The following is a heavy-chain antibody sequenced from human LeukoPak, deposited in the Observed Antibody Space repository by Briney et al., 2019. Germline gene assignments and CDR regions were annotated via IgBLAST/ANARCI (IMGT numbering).Heavy chain of an antibody. CDR3: AKDLGLRGIYGPRGGKTIDY. V-gene: IGHV3-30*18. CDR2: ISYDGSNK. D-gene: IGHD2-21*01. Sequence: PGGSLRLSCAASGFTFSSNGMHWVREAPGKGLGGVAVISYDGSNKHYADSVKGRFTISRDNSKNTLYLQMNSLTAEDTAVYYCAKDLGLRGIYGPRGGKTIDYWGQGTLVTVSS. J-gene: IGHJ4*02. CDR1: GFTFSSNG.